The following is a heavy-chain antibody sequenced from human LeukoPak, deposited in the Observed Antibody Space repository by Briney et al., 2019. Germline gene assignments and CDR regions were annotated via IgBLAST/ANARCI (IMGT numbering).Heavy chain of an antibody. CDR1: GGSISSYY. J-gene: IGHJ4*02. Sequence: SETLSLTCTVSGGSISSYYWSWIRQPPGKGLEWIGYIYYSGSTNYNPSLKSRVTISVDTSKNQFSLKLSSVTAADTAVYYCARDRDGDYPDYWGQGTLVTVSS. V-gene: IGHV4-59*01. CDR2: IYYSGST. D-gene: IGHD4-17*01. CDR3: ARDRDGDYPDY.